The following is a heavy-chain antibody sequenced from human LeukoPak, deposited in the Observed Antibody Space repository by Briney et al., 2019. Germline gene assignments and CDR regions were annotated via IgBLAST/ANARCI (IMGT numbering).Heavy chain of an antibody. J-gene: IGHJ3*01. CDR1: GGSISSGSYY. Sequence: SQTLSLTCTVSGGSISSGSYYWSWIRQPAGKGLEWIGRIYSSGTTNYNPSLKSRVTISVDTSKNQFSLKLNSVTAADTAVYYCARDRQYSDAFDLWGQGTVVTVSS. CDR3: ARDRQYSDAFDL. D-gene: IGHD2/OR15-2a*01. CDR2: IYSSGTT. V-gene: IGHV4-61*02.